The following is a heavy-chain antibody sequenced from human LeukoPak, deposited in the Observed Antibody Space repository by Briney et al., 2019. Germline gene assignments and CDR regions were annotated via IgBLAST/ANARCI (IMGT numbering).Heavy chain of an antibody. D-gene: IGHD5-18*01. CDR2: ISGNGGST. Sequence: GGSLRLSCAASGFTFSSYAMSWVRQAPGKGLDWVSVISGNGGSTHYADSVKGRFTISRDNSKNTLYLQMNSLRAEDTAVYYCARTGYSYGSGYGMDVWGQGTTVTVSS. J-gene: IGHJ6*02. V-gene: IGHV3-23*01. CDR3: ARTGYSYGSGYGMDV. CDR1: GFTFSSYA.